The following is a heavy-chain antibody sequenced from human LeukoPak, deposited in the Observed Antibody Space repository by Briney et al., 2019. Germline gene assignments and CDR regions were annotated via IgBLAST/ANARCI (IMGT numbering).Heavy chain of an antibody. CDR2: ISGSGGST. D-gene: IGHD6-13*01. V-gene: IGHV3-23*01. CDR1: GFTFSSYG. J-gene: IGHJ1*01. Sequence: PGGTLRLSCAASGFTFSSYGMSWVRQAPGKGLEWVSAISGSGGSTYYADSVKGRFTISRDNSKNTLYLQMNSLRAEDTAVYYCAKKAYSSSWQEYFQHWGQGTLVTVSS. CDR3: AKKAYSSSWQEYFQH.